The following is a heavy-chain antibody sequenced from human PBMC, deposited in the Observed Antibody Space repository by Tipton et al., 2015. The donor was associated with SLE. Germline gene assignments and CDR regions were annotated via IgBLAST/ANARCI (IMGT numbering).Heavy chain of an antibody. CDR2: IYYGGST. Sequence: LRLSCSVSGDSISGSSYFWGWIRQSPGKGLEYIGSIYYGGSTFYNPSLSSRVTISVDTSMNQFSLRLRSVIAADTAVYYCARQATYNSNGYYIEYFQDWGQGTLVAVSS. D-gene: IGHD3-22*01. CDR3: ARQATYNSNGYYIEYFQD. CDR1: GDSISGSSYF. V-gene: IGHV4-39*01. J-gene: IGHJ1*01.